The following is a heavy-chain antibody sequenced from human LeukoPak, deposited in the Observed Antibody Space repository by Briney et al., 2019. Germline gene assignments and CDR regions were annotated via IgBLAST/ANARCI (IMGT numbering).Heavy chain of an antibody. CDR1: GGSMNNYY. CDR2: IYYSGSS. Sequence: SETLSLTCTVSGGSMNNYYWSWIRQPPGKGLEWIGYIYYSGSSFYNPSLTSRATISVDTSKNQFSLKLTSVTAADTAVYYCARPQSSASRRAPFHIWGQGTKVTVSP. V-gene: IGHV4-59*12. D-gene: IGHD6-19*01. J-gene: IGHJ3*02. CDR3: ARPQSSASRRAPFHI.